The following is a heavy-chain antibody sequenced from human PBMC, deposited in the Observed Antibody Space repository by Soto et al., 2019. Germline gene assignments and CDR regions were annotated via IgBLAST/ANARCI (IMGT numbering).Heavy chain of an antibody. CDR1: GFSLSNARMG. V-gene: IGHV2-26*01. D-gene: IGHD5-12*01. CDR2: IFSNDAK. Sequence: QVTLKESGPVLVKPTETLTLTCTVSGFSLSNARMGVSWIRQPPGKALEWLAHIFSNDAKSYNTSLKSRLTISKDTSKSQVVLTMINLDPVDTATYYCARMGDGYNLFDYWGQGTLVTVSS. J-gene: IGHJ4*02. CDR3: ARMGDGYNLFDY.